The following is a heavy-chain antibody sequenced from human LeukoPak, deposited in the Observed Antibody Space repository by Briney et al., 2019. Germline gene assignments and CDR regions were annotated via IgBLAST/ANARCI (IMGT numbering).Heavy chain of an antibody. D-gene: IGHD3-10*01. V-gene: IGHV4-39*07. Sequence: SETLSLTCAVSGGSISSTNYYWGWVRQSPEKGLEWIGCIHHSGSTYYVNPSLKSRVTILVDTSKNQFSLKMSSVTAADTAVYYCARERSITMVRGVIIPDAFDIWGQGTMVTVSS. CDR3: ARERSITMVRGVIIPDAFDI. CDR2: IHHSGST. J-gene: IGHJ3*02. CDR1: GGSISSTNYY.